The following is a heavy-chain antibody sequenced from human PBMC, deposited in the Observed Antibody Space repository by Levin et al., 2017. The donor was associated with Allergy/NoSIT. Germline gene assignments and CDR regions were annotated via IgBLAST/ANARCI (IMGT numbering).Heavy chain of an antibody. V-gene: IGHV3-23*01. J-gene: IGHJ4*02. CDR2: ISGSGGST. D-gene: IGHD2-15*01. CDR1: GFTFSSYA. Sequence: GESLKISCAASGFTFSSYAMSWVRQAPGKGLEWVSTISGSGGSTYYADSVKGRFTISRDNSKNTLYLQMNSLRAEDTALYYCAKGCGGTCYSDFDYWGQGTLVTVSS. CDR3: AKGCGGTCYSDFDY.